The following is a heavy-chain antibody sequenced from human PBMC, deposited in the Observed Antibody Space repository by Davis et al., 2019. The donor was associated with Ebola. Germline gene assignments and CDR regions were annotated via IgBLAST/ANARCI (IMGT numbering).Heavy chain of an antibody. J-gene: IGHJ4*02. CDR1: GYSFTSYW. D-gene: IGHD1-26*01. CDR3: ARSHAIYGGTYYLEY. Sequence: KVSCKGSGYSFTSYWIGWVRQMPGKGLEWMGIIYPGDSDTRYSPSFQGQVTISADNYISTAYLQWSSLKASDTAVYYCARSHAIYGGTYYLEYWGQGTLVTVSS. CDR2: IYPGDSDT. V-gene: IGHV5-51*01.